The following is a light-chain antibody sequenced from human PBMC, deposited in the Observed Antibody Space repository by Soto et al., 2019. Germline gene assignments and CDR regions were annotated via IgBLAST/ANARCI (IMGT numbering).Light chain of an antibody. V-gene: IGKV1-5*03. Sequence: DIQVTQSPSSVSASVGDRVTITCRASQSISNWLAWYQQKPGTAPKLLIYKASTLKSGVPSRFSGSGSVTEFTLTISSLHPDDFATYYCQHYNSYSEAFGQGTKVDI. J-gene: IGKJ1*01. CDR3: QHYNSYSEA. CDR2: KAS. CDR1: QSISNW.